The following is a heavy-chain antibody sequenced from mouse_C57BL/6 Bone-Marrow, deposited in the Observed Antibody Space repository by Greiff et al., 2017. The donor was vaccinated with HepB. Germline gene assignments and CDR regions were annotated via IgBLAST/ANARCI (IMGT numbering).Heavy chain of an antibody. D-gene: IGHD2-5*01. Sequence: QVQLQQSGAELVKPGASVKLSCKASGYTFTSYWMHWVKQRPGQGLEWIGMIHPNSGSTNYNEKFKSKATLTVDKSSSTAYMQLSSLTSEDSAVYYCARCFYSNYEWFAYWGQGTLVTVSA. V-gene: IGHV1-64*01. CDR1: GYTFTSYW. CDR2: IHPNSGST. CDR3: ARCFYSNYEWFAY. J-gene: IGHJ3*01.